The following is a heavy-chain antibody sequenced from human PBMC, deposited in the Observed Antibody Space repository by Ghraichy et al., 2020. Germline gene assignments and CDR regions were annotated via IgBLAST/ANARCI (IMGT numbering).Heavy chain of an antibody. Sequence: SETLSLTCAVSGGSISSGGYYWIWIRQHPGKGLEWIGYIYYSGSTSYNPSPKIRVTISVDTSKNQFSLKLRSVTGADTAMYYCARRSGYPVGGMDVWGQGTTVTVSS. V-gene: IGHV4-31*11. CDR2: IYYSGST. CDR3: ARRSGYPVGGMDV. D-gene: IGHD3-3*01. CDR1: GGSISSGGYY. J-gene: IGHJ6*02.